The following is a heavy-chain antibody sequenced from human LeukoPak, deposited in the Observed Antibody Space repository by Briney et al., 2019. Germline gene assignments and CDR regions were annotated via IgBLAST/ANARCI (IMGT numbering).Heavy chain of an antibody. J-gene: IGHJ4*02. CDR1: GFTFSSYS. V-gene: IGHV3-21*01. D-gene: IGHD1-14*01. Sequence: PGGSLRLSCAASGFTFSSYSMNWVRQAPGKGLEWVSSISSSSTYIYYADSVKGRFTISRDNAKNSLYLQMNSLRDEDTAVYCCARGSPNLFDYWGQGTLVTVSS. CDR2: ISSSSTYI. CDR3: ARGSPNLFDY.